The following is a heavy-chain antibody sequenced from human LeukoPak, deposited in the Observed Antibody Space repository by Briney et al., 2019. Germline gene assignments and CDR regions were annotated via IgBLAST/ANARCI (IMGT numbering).Heavy chain of an antibody. V-gene: IGHV4-59*01. CDR1: GGSISSYY. D-gene: IGHD1-26*01. CDR2: IYYSGST. CDR3: ASISGSYYGSIDY. J-gene: IGHJ4*02. Sequence: NSSETLSLTCTVSGGSISSYYWSWIRQPPGKGLEWIGYIYYSGSTNYNPSLKSRVTISVDTSKNQFSLKLSSVTAADTAVYYCASISGSYYGSIDYWGQGTLVTVSS.